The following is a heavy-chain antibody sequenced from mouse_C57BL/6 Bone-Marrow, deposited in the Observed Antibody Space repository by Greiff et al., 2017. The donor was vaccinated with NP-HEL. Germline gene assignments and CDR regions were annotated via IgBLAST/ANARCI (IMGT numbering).Heavy chain of an antibody. Sequence: EVKVEESGGGLVKPGGSLKLSCAASGFTFSSYAMSWVRQTPEKRLEWVATISDGGSYTYYPDNVKGRFTISRDNAKNNLYLQMSHLKSEDTAMYYCARDRGDGAWYFDVWGTGTTVTVSS. D-gene: IGHD1-1*02. CDR1: GFTFSSYA. V-gene: IGHV5-4*01. J-gene: IGHJ1*03. CDR3: ARDRGDGAWYFDV. CDR2: ISDGGSYT.